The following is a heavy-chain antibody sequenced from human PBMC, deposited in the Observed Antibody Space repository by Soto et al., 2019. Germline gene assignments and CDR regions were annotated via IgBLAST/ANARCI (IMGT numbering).Heavy chain of an antibody. J-gene: IGHJ5*02. V-gene: IGHV4-34*01. D-gene: IGHD2-8*01. CDR1: GGSFSGYY. Sequence: QVQLQQWGAGLLKPSETLSLTCAVYGGSFSGYYWSWIRQPPGKGLEWIGEINHSGSTNYNPSLKSRVTISVDTSKNQFSLELSSVTAADTAVYYCARGLGRNIVLMVYAIANWFDPWGQGPLVTVSS. CDR3: ARGLGRNIVLMVYAIANWFDP. CDR2: INHSGST.